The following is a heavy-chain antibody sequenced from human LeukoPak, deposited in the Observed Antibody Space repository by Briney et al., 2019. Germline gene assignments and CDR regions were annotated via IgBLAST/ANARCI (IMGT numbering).Heavy chain of an antibody. CDR2: IYHSGTT. D-gene: IGHD1-26*01. CDR1: GGSIYGGGYY. Sequence: SQTLSLTCTVSGGSIYGGGYYWSWIRQPPGKGLEWIGYIYHSGTTYYNPSPKSRVTISIDRSKNQFSLKLSSVTAADTAVYYCARARDTTSGSNWFDPWGQGTLVTVSS. CDR3: ARARDTTSGSNWFDP. J-gene: IGHJ5*02. V-gene: IGHV4-30-2*01.